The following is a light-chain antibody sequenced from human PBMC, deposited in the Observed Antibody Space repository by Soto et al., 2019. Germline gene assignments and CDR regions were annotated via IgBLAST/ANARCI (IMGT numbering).Light chain of an antibody. CDR1: QSVHSSH. CDR3: QQYGSSRT. J-gene: IGKJ1*01. V-gene: IGKV3-20*01. CDR2: GAS. Sequence: EIVLTQSPGTLSLSPGKRATLSCWASQSVHSSHVAWYQQTAGEPPRLLIYGASSGAAGIPDRFSGSGSGADFTLTISRQEPEDFAVYYCQQYGSSRTFGQGTKVDIK.